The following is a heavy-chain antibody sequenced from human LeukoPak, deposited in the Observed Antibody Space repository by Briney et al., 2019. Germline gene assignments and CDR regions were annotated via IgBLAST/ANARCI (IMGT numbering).Heavy chain of an antibody. D-gene: IGHD6-13*01. CDR3: ARDRGAAAGIDY. J-gene: IGHJ4*02. CDR1: GFTFSSYG. CDR2: IWYDGSNK. V-gene: IGHV3-33*01. Sequence: GRSLRLSCAASGFTFSSYGMHWVRQAPGKGLEWVAVIWYDGSNKYYADSVKGRFTISRDNSKNTPYLQMNSLRAEDTAVYYCARDRGAAAGIDYWGQGTLVTVSS.